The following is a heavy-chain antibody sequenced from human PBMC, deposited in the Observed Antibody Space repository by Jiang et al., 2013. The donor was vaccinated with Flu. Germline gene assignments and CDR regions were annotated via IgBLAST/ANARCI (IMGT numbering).Heavy chain of an antibody. D-gene: IGHD2-2*01. Sequence: LLKPSETLSLTCTVSGGSISSYYWSWIRQPPGKGLEWIGYIYYSGSTNYNPSLKSRVTISVDTSKNQFSLKLSSVTAADTAVYYCARDFRGYCSSTSCYSRDAFDIWGQGTMVTVSS. CDR1: GGSISSYY. J-gene: IGHJ3*02. V-gene: IGHV4-59*01. CDR2: IYYSGST. CDR3: ARDFRGYCSSTSCYSRDAFDI.